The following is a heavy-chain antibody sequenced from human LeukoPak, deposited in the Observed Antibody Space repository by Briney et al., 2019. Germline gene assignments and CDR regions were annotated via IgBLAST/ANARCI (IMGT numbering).Heavy chain of an antibody. V-gene: IGHV3-48*02. CDR2: ISSGSDTI. CDR1: GFTLSSYA. CDR3: ARGPAIVYGYFDN. D-gene: IGHD5/OR15-5a*01. J-gene: IGHJ4*02. Sequence: GGSLRLSCAASGFTLSSYAMSWVRQAPGKGLEWISYISSGSDTIYYAESVKGRFTISRDNAKNSLYLQMNSLRDEDTAVYYCARGPAIVYGYFDNWGQGTLVTVSS.